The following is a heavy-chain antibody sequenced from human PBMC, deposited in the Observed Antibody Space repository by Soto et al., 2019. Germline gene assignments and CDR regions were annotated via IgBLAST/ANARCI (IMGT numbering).Heavy chain of an antibody. CDR3: ARDFGSDATGYYGMDV. D-gene: IGHD3-10*01. CDR2: IYSGGAI. CDR1: GFTVSSNY. Sequence: EVQVVESGGGLVQPGGSLRLSCAASGFTVSSNYMSWVRQTPGKGLEWVSLIYSGGAIVYADSVMGRFTVSRDNSRNTLYVQMNSLRAEDTAVYFCARDFGSDATGYYGMDVWGQGTTVTVSS. J-gene: IGHJ6*02. V-gene: IGHV3-66*01.